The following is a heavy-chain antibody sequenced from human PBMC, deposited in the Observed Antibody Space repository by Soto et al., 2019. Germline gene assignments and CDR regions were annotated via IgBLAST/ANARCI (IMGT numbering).Heavy chain of an antibody. Sequence: GESLKISCAASGFTFSSYSMNWVRQAPGKGLEWVSSISSSSSYIYYADSVKGRFTISRDNAKNSLYLQMNSLRAEDTAVYYCAREANGGNYYFDYWGQGTLVTVSS. CDR3: AREANGGNYYFDY. CDR2: ISSSSSYI. V-gene: IGHV3-21*01. D-gene: IGHD2-21*02. J-gene: IGHJ4*02. CDR1: GFTFSSYS.